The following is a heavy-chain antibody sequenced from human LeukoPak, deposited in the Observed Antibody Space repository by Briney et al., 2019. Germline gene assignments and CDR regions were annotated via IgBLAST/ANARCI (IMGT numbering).Heavy chain of an antibody. CDR1: GFTLSSYA. V-gene: IGHV3-30*04. CDR2: ISYDGSNK. Sequence: PGRSMRLSCAASGFTLSSYAMRWVRQAPGKGLEWVSVISYDGSNKYYADSVKGRFTISRDNSKNTLYLQMNSLRAEDTAVYYCARVSRFGELLNYYFDYWGQGTLVTVSS. J-gene: IGHJ4*02. CDR3: ARVSRFGELLNYYFDY. D-gene: IGHD3-10*01.